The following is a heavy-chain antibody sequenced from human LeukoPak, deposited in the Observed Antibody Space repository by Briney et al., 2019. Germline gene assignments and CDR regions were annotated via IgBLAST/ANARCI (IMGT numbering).Heavy chain of an antibody. J-gene: IGHJ4*02. CDR2: INHSGST. Sequence: SETLSLTCAVYGGSFSGYYWSWIRQPPGKGLEWIGEINHSGSTNYNPSLKRRVTISVDTSKKQFSLKLSSVTAAETAVYYCAREDDSSGYYLDYWGQGTLVTVSS. CDR1: GGSFSGYY. CDR3: AREDDSSGYYLDY. V-gene: IGHV4-34*01. D-gene: IGHD3-22*01.